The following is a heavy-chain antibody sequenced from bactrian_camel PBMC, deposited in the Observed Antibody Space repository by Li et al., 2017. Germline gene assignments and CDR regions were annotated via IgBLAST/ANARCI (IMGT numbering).Heavy chain of an antibody. D-gene: IGHD2*01. Sequence: HVQLVESGGGSVQAGGSLRLSCAASGDTTLCMGWVRQAPGKEREGIARLHSDGTAQYADSVKGRFTISQVNAKNTVYLQMNSLKLEDTAMYYCHAIAVGPLRGKGCGKDYRGQGTQVTVS. J-gene: IGHJ4*01. CDR2: LHSDGTA. CDR3: HAIAVGPLRGKGCGKDY. V-gene: IGHV3S9*01. CDR1: GDTTLC.